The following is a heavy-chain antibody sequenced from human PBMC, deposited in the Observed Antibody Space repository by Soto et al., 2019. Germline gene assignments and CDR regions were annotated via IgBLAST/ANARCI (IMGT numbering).Heavy chain of an antibody. D-gene: IGHD2-15*01. CDR1: GYTFTRYT. J-gene: IGHJ5*02. V-gene: IGHV1-3*01. CDR3: ARGIATGQLDP. CDR2: INPDNGNT. Sequence: GASVKFSCKASGYTFTRYTMNWVRQAPGQRLEWMGWINPDNGNTKSSQKFQDRVIITRDTSASTAYMDLSSLRSEDTAVYYCARGIATGQLDPWGQGTLVTSPQ.